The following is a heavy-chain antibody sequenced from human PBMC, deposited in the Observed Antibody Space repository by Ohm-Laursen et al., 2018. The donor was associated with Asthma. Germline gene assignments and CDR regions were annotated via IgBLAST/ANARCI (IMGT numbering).Heavy chain of an antibody. V-gene: IGHV4-31*03. Sequence: TLSLTCTVSGGSISSASYFWIWIRQLPGKGLESIGYIYFSGSTYYNPSLMSRLTISVDTSSNQFSLKLSSVTAADTAVYYCATVRKDNGDYFFDHWGQGTLVTVSS. CDR2: IYFSGST. D-gene: IGHD4-17*01. J-gene: IGHJ4*02. CDR1: GGSISSASYF. CDR3: ATVRKDNGDYFFDH.